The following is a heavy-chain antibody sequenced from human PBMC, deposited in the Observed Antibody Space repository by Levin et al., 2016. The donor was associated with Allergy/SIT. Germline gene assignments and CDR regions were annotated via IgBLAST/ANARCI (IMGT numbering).Heavy chain of an antibody. CDR3: ARGAPYDF. Sequence: SETLSLTCTVSGDSISNDYWNWIRQPPGKGLEWIGYIYNSVSTNYNPSLKSRVIISVDTSKNQFSLKLSSVSAADTAVYYCARGAPYDFWGQGTLVTVSS. CDR2: IYNSVST. J-gene: IGHJ4*02. V-gene: IGHV4-59*01. CDR1: GDSISNDY. D-gene: IGHD4/OR15-4a*01.